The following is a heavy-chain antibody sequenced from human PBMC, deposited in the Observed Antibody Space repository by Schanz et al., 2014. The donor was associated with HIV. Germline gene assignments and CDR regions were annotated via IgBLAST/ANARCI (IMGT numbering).Heavy chain of an antibody. CDR3: GRGTDDFPPDS. V-gene: IGHV4-34*01. D-gene: IGHD3-3*01. J-gene: IGHJ4*02. CDR1: GGSFSGHY. Sequence: QVQVQQTGAGLLKPSETLTLTCVVYGGSFSGHYWSWIRQSPGKGLEWIGEIYQSGGTDYSPSFKSRIPMSLDTSKNQVSLNLSFVTAADTAVYYCGRGTDDFPPDSWGQGTQVIVSS. CDR2: IYQSGGT.